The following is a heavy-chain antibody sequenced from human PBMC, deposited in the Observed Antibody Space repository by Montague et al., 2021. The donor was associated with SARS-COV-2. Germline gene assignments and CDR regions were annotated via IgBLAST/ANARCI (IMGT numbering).Heavy chain of an antibody. CDR2: IHHGGST. V-gene: IGHV4-34*01. CDR1: GGSFSTYS. D-gene: IGHD3-10*01. J-gene: IGHJ6*03. Sequence: SETLSLTCAVHGGSFSTYSWNWIRQPPGKGLEWIGEIHHGGSTNYNPSLKSRVTISADTSKNLFSLKLTSVAAAVTAVYYCARLGDGVVPSPILGVGPYYSYYYMDVWGKGTTVTVSS. CDR3: ARLGDGVVPSPILGVGPYYSYYYMDV.